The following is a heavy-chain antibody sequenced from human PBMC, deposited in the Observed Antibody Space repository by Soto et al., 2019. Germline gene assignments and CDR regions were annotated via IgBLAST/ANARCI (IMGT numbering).Heavy chain of an antibody. CDR3: ARDPPGYSSSSLDYYYGMDV. Sequence: ASVKVSCKASGGTFSSYAISWVRQAPGQGLEWMGGIIPIFGTANYAQKFQGRVTITADESTSTAYMELSSLRSEDTAVYYCARDPPGYSSSSLDYYYGMDVWGQGTTVTVSS. CDR1: GGTFSSYA. J-gene: IGHJ6*02. D-gene: IGHD6-6*01. CDR2: IIPIFGTA. V-gene: IGHV1-69*13.